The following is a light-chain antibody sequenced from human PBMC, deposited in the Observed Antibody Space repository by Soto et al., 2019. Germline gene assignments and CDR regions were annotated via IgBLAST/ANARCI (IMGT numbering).Light chain of an antibody. CDR2: DAS. V-gene: IGKV3-11*01. CDR3: QQRSNWPLT. CDR1: QSVSIY. J-gene: IGKJ4*01. Sequence: EIVLTQSPATVSLSPGERATLSCRASQSVSIYLAWYQQKPGQAPRLLIYDASNRASDIPDRFSGSGSETDFTLTISSLEPEDFAIYYCQQRSNWPLTFGGGTKVEIK.